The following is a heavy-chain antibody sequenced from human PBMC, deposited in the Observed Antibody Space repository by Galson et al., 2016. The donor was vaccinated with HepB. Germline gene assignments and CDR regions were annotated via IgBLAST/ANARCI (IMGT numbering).Heavy chain of an antibody. V-gene: IGHV3-21*01. Sequence: LRLSCAASGFTFTTYAMHWVRQAPGKGLEWVSSISSSTSYIYYADSVKGRFTISRDSAKNSLYLQMNSLRAEDTAVYYCVYYYGSGSYYKRDYWGQGTLVTVSS. CDR2: ISSSTSYI. CDR3: VYYYGSGSYYKRDY. CDR1: GFTFTTYA. J-gene: IGHJ4*01. D-gene: IGHD3-10*01.